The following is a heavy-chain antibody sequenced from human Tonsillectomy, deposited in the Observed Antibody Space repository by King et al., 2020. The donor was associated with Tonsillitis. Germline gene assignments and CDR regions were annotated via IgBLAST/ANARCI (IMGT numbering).Heavy chain of an antibody. V-gene: IGHV3-30-3*01. CDR2: ISYDGGNK. CDR3: ARGSYSTSSTPANY. Sequence: VQLVESGGGVVQPGRSLRLSCAASGFTFSNYAIHWVRQAPGKGLEWVAVISYDGGNKYYADSVKGRFTIPRDNSNNTLYLQMNSLRAEDTAVYYCARGSYSTSSTPANYWGQGTLVTVSS. J-gene: IGHJ4*02. CDR1: GFTFSNYA. D-gene: IGHD6-6*01.